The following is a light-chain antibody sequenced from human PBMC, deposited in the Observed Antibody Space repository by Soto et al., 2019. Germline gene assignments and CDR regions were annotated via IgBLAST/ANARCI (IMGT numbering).Light chain of an antibody. CDR2: AIS. CDR3: QQLNTYPVT. Sequence: DIQLTQSPSFLSASVGDRVTITCRASQGISSYLAWYQQKPWKAPKLLIYAISTFQSGVPSRFSGSGSGTEFTLTISSLQPEDFATYYCQQLNTYPVTFGGGTKVEIK. V-gene: IGKV1-9*01. CDR1: QGISSY. J-gene: IGKJ4*01.